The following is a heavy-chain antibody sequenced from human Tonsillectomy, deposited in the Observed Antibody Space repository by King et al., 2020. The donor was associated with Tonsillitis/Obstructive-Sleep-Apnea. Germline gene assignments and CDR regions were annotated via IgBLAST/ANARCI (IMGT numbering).Heavy chain of an antibody. V-gene: IGHV4-34*01. D-gene: IGHD3-22*01. CDR3: VRETYYYDSSGGYYYYYYMDD. CDR2: INHSGST. Sequence: VQLLQWGAGLLKPSETLSLTCAVYGGSFSGYYWSWIRQPPGNGLEWIGEINHSGSTNYNPSLKSRVTISVDTSKNQLSLKLSSVTAADTAVYYCVRETYYYDSSGGYYYYYYMDDWGKGTTVTVSS. J-gene: IGHJ6*03. CDR1: GGSFSGYY.